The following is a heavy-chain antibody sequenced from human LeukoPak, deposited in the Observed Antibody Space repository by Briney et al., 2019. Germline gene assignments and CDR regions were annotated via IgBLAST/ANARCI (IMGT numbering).Heavy chain of an antibody. CDR1: GGSFSGYY. J-gene: IGHJ3*02. Sequence: SETLSLTCAVYGGSFSGYYWSWIRQPPGKGLEWIGTIYYSGSTYYNPSLKSRVTISVDTSKNQFSLKLSSVTAADTAMYYCARATRGAIDIWGQGTVVTVSS. V-gene: IGHV4-34*01. CDR2: IYYSGST. CDR3: ARATRGAIDI. D-gene: IGHD1-26*01.